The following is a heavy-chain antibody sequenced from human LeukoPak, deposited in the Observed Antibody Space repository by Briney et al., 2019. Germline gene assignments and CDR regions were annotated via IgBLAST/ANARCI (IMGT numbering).Heavy chain of an antibody. CDR2: IYYSGST. V-gene: IGHV4-39*01. CDR3: ARLGSSSWYGFYYYGMDV. D-gene: IGHD6-13*01. CDR1: GGSISISRYY. Sequence: PSETLSLTCTVSGGSISISRYYWGWIRQPPGKGLEWIGSIYYSGSTYYNQSLKSRVTISVDTSKNQFSLKLSSVTAADTAVYYCARLGSSSWYGFYYYGMDVWGQGTTVTVSS. J-gene: IGHJ6*02.